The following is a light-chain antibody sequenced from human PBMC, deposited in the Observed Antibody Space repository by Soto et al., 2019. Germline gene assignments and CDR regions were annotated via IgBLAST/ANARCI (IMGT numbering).Light chain of an antibody. J-gene: IGKJ1*01. Sequence: DIQMTQSPSSLSASVGDRVTITCRASQSISRFLNWYQQKVGKAPKLLIYDASSLESGVPQRFSGSGSGTEFTLTISSLQTDDFSTYYCQQYHSYWTFGQGTKVDIK. V-gene: IGKV1-5*01. CDR2: DAS. CDR1: QSISRF. CDR3: QQYHSYWT.